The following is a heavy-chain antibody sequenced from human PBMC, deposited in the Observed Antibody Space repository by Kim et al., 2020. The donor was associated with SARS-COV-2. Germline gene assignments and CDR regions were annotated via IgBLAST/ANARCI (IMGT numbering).Heavy chain of an antibody. CDR1: GFTFRTYS. D-gene: IGHD2-15*01. CDR3: ARDNGGNFDY. V-gene: IGHV3-48*02. Sequence: GGSLRLSCAASGFTFRTYSMSWVRQAPGKGLEWISYISFSSTIIHYADSVKGRFTISRDNAKNSLYLQMNSLRDEDTAVYYCARDNGGNFDYWGQGTLVTISS. J-gene: IGHJ4*02. CDR2: ISFSSTII.